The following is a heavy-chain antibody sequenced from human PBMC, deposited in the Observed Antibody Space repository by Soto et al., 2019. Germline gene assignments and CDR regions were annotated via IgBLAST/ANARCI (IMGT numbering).Heavy chain of an antibody. CDR3: TRGLGVPGTLNNWFDP. V-gene: IGHV3-74*01. J-gene: IGHJ5*02. CDR2: INSDGSSR. D-gene: IGHD6-19*01. CDR1: GFTISSDW. Sequence: PGGSLRLSFAASGFTISSDWMHWVRQDPGKGLVWVSRINSDGSSRSYADSVKGRFTITRDNAKNTLYLEMNSLRVEDTAVYYCTRGLGVPGTLNNWFDPWGQGTLVTVSS.